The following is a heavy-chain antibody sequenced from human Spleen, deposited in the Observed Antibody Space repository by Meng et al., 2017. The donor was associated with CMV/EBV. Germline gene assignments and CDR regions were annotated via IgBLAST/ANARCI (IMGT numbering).Heavy chain of an antibody. CDR1: GFTFSDHY. CDR2: TRNKANSYTT. D-gene: IGHD2-15*01. Sequence: LRLSCAYSGFTFSDHYMDWVRQAPGKGLEWVGRTRNKANSYTTEYAASVKGRFTISRDDSKNSLYLQMNSLKTEDTAVYYCAKIRGGGWGQGTLVTVSS. J-gene: IGHJ4*02. V-gene: IGHV3-72*01. CDR3: AKIRGGG.